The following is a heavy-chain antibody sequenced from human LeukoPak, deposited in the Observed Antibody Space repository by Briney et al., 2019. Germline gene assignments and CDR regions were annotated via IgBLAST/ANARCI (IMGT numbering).Heavy chain of an antibody. D-gene: IGHD6-19*01. V-gene: IGHV3-7*01. CDR3: AREGQWLLQRLPTPAEGEDGNDY. J-gene: IGHJ4*02. CDR1: GFTFGSYW. CDR2: IKQDGSET. Sequence: PGGSLRLSCAASGFTFGSYWMSWVRQAPGKGLEWVANIKQDGSETYYVDSVKGRFTISRDNAKNSLYLQMNSLRAEDTAVYYCAREGQWLLQRLPTPAEGEDGNDYWGQGTLVTVSS.